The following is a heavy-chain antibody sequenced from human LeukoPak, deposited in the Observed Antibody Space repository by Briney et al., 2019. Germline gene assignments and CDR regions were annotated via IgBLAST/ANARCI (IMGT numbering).Heavy chain of an antibody. J-gene: IGHJ4*02. CDR1: GGSISSYY. CDR2: IYYSGST. Sequence: SETLSLTCTVSGGSISSYYWSWIRQPPGKGLEWIGYIYYSGSTNYNPSLKSRVTISVDTSKNQFSLKLSSVTAADTAVYYCASWRFLEWLITWGQGTLVTVSS. CDR3: ASWRFLEWLIT. D-gene: IGHD3-3*01. V-gene: IGHV4-59*08.